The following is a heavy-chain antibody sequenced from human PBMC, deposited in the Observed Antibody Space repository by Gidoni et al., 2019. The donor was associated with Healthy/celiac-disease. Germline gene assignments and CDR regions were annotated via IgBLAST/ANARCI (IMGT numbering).Heavy chain of an antibody. J-gene: IGHJ4*02. Sequence: GLEWIGSIYYSGSTYYNPSLKSRVTISVDTSKNQFSLKLSSVTAADTAVYYCARENQRWLQSYYFDYWGQGTLVTVSS. D-gene: IGHD5-12*01. CDR2: IYYSGST. V-gene: IGHV4-39*01. CDR3: ARENQRWLQSYYFDY.